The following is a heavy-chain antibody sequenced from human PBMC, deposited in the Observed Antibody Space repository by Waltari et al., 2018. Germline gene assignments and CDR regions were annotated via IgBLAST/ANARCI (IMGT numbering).Heavy chain of an antibody. CDR2: IIPIFGTA. V-gene: IGHV1-69*01. J-gene: IGHJ6*02. CDR1: GGTFSSYA. Sequence: QVQLVQSGAEVKQPGSSVKVSCKASGGTFSSYAISWVRQAPGQGLEWMGGIIPIFGTANYAQKFQGRVTITADESTSTAYMELSSLRSEDTAVYYCASRLGYSSSYYYYYYGMDVWGQGTTVTVSS. CDR3: ASRLGYSSSYYYYYYGMDV. D-gene: IGHD5-18*01.